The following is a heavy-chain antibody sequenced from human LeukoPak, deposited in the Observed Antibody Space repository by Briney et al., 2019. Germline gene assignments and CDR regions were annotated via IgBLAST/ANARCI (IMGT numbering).Heavy chain of an antibody. J-gene: IGHJ4*02. CDR3: ARVKQQLVRGY. V-gene: IGHV3-48*03. CDR2: ISGSGSSR. Sequence: GGSLRLSCSASGFTFSSYEMNWVRQAPGKGLEWVSYISGSGSSRYYADSVKGRFTISRDNTRNSLYLQMDSLRAEDTALYYCARVKQQLVRGYWGQGTLVTVSS. CDR1: GFTFSSYE. D-gene: IGHD6-13*01.